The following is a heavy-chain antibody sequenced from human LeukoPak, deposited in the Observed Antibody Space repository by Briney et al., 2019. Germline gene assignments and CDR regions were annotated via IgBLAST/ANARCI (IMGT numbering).Heavy chain of an antibody. CDR1: GYNFTSYA. J-gene: IGHJ6*03. Sequence: ASVKVSCKTSGYNFTSYAMHWLRQAPRQRLEWMGWINGGNGNTKYSQQFQDRVTITREKSATTSYMELSSLRSEDTAVYYCARGPHHYYYYMDVWGKGTTVTVSS. V-gene: IGHV1-3*01. CDR3: ARGPHHYYYYMDV. CDR2: INGGNGNT.